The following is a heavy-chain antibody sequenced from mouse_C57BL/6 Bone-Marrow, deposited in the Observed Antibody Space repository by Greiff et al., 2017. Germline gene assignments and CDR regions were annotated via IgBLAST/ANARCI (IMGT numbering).Heavy chain of an antibody. CDR2: IVPEDGDT. Sequence: EVQLQQSGAELVKPGASVKLSCTASGFNIKDYYMHWVKQRTEQGLEWIGRIVPEDGDTKYAPKFQGQATITADPSSNTAYLQLSGRTAEDTAVYYCARAGYFDVWGTGTTVTVSS. CDR3: ARAGYFDV. J-gene: IGHJ1*03. V-gene: IGHV14-2*01. CDR1: GFNIKDYY.